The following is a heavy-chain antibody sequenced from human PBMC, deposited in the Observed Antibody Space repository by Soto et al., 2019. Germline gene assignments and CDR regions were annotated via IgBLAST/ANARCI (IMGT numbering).Heavy chain of an antibody. CDR3: AKGKGTSRVRGVIRSYFDY. J-gene: IGHJ4*02. Sequence: PGGSLRLSCAASGFTFSSYGMHWVRQAPGKGLEWVAVISYDGSNKYYADSVKGRFTISRDNSKNTLYLQMNSLRAEDTAVYYCAKGKGTSRVRGVIRSYFDYWGQGTLVTVYS. V-gene: IGHV3-30*18. CDR1: GFTFSSYG. D-gene: IGHD3-10*01. CDR2: ISYDGSNK.